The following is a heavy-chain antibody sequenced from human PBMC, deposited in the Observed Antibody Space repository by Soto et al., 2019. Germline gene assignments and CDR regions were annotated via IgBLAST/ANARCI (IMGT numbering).Heavy chain of an antibody. CDR1: GFTFSSYW. J-gene: IGHJ4*02. D-gene: IGHD6-19*01. V-gene: IGHV3-7*01. CDR2: IKQDGSAK. CDR3: ASWLKTSGWYVLLEGSFDY. Sequence: EVQLVESGGGLVQPGGSLRLSCAASGFTFSSYWMTWVRQAPGKGLGWVANIKQDGSAKYYVDSVKGRFTISRDNAKNPLYLQMNSLRAEDTAVYYCASWLKTSGWYVLLEGSFDYWGQGTLVTVSS.